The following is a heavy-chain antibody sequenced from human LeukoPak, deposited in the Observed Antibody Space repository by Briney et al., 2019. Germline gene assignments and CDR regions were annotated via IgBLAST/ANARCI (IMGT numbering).Heavy chain of an antibody. CDR1: VGTFSSYA. J-gene: IGHJ5*02. CDR2: IIPIFRIA. CDR3: AREVVSPECFDL. Sequence: SSETVSCKASVGTFSSYAISWVRQPPGQGLEWMGRIIPIFRIAHYAQKFQGRVTITADKSTSTAYIELSSQGSEVTAVYYCAREVVSPECFDLWGQGTLVTVSS. V-gene: IGHV1-69*04. D-gene: IGHD4-23*01.